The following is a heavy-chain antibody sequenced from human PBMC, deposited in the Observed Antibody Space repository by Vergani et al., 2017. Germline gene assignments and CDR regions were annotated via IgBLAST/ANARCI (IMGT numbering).Heavy chain of an antibody. CDR3: AREPPLTGFFDY. J-gene: IGHJ4*02. CDR2: ISPDGFST. D-gene: IGHD3-9*01. CDR1: GYTFTAYY. V-gene: IGHV1-46*03. Sequence: QVQLVQSGAEVGKPGASVKISCKASGYTFTAYYIHWVRQAPEQGLEWVGVISPDGFSTFYAQKFQGRVTITRDTSTSTVYVEVTSLRSDDTAVYYCAREPPLTGFFDYGVQGTLVTVSS.